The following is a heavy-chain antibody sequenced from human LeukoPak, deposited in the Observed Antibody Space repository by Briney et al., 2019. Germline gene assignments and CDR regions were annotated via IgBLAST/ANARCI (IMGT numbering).Heavy chain of an antibody. V-gene: IGHV4-59*08. Sequence: PSETLSLTCTVSGGSISSYYWSWIRQPPGKGLEWIGYIYYSGSTNYNPSLKGRVTISVDTSKNQFSLKLSSVTAADTAVYYCARRGSSWTWFDPWGQGTLVTVSS. CDR2: IYYSGST. CDR1: GGSISSYY. CDR3: ARRGSSWTWFDP. D-gene: IGHD6-13*01. J-gene: IGHJ5*02.